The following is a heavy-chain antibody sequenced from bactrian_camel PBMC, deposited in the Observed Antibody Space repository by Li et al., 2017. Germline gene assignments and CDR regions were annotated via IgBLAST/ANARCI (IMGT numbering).Heavy chain of an antibody. CDR2: VSGGAAA. V-gene: IGHV3S55*01. CDR1: GVFPRRYC. CDR3: AGDARRYKECSMDVVSYEV. J-gene: IGHJ4*01. D-gene: IGHD1*01. Sequence: VQLVESGGGSVQAGGSLRLSCTSTGVFPRRYCLAWFRQVPGKEPEVVASVSGGAAARYADSVKGRFTISQDNDKRMLALQMNSLKPEDTAMYYCAGDARRYKECSMDVVSYEVRGQGTQVTVS.